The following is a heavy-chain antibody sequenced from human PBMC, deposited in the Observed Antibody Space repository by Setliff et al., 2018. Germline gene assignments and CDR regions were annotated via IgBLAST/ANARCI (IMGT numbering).Heavy chain of an antibody. D-gene: IGHD1-1*01. Sequence: PSETLSLTCTVPGGSMSSISYYWGWIRQPPGKGLEWIGTIYDSGKTYYNPSLKSRVTISVDTSKNQFSLKLTSVTAADTAFYFCAKGGTYRYFDFWGQGTLVTVSS. CDR1: GGSMSSISYY. J-gene: IGHJ4*02. CDR2: IYDSGKT. V-gene: IGHV4-39*07. CDR3: AKGGTYRYFDF.